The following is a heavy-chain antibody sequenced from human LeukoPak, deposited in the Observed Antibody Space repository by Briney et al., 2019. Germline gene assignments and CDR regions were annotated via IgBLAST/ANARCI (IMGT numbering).Heavy chain of an antibody. V-gene: IGHV3-48*01. CDR3: ARDWVTVTTDRFDP. CDR2: ISSSSSTI. J-gene: IGHJ5*02. CDR1: GFPFSSYG. Sequence: GGSLRLSCAASGFPFSSYGMNWVRQAPGKGLEWVSYISSSSSTIYYADSVKGRFTISRDNAKNSLYLQMNSLRAEDTAVYYCARDWVTVTTDRFDPWGQGTLVTVSS. D-gene: IGHD4-11*01.